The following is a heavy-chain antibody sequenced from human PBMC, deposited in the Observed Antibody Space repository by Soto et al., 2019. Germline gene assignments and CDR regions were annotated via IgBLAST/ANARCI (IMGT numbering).Heavy chain of an antibody. J-gene: IGHJ4*02. D-gene: IGHD6-19*01. CDR2: IYQNGHT. CDR3: ARDAAVAGETDRFDY. Sequence: SETLSLSCTVSVASIKTDVWWSVLRRPPGKGLEWIGEIYQNGHTNYNPSLRSRVTMSVDTSKNQFSLMLTSVTSADTAMYYCARDAAVAGETDRFDYWGQGILVTVSS. CDR1: VASIKTDVW. V-gene: IGHV4-4*02.